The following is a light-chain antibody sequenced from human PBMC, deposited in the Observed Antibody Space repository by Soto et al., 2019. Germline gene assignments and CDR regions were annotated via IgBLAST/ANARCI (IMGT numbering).Light chain of an antibody. CDR2: GAS. CDR3: QQYGSSRYT. Sequence: ESVLTQSPGTLSLSPGDRATLSCGASQSVSRPYLAWYQQKPGQPPRPLIYGASSRAPGIPERFSGSGSGTDFTLTISRLEPEDFAVYYCQQYGSSRYTFGQGTKVEIK. CDR1: QSVSRPY. V-gene: IGKV3-20*01. J-gene: IGKJ2*01.